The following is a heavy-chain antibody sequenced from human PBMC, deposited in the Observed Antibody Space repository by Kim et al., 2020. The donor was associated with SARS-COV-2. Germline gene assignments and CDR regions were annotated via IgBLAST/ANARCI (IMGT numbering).Heavy chain of an antibody. D-gene: IGHD3-16*01. V-gene: IGHV1-18*01. CDR3: ARGRPGGGYEISNYFDY. CDR2: ISAYNGNT. CDR1: GYTFTSYG. J-gene: IGHJ4*02. Sequence: ASVKVSCKASGYTFTSYGISWVRQAPGQGLEWMGWISAYNGNTNYAQKLQGRVTMTTDTSTSTAYMELRSLRSDDTAVYYCARGRPGGGYEISNYFDYWGQGTLVTVSS.